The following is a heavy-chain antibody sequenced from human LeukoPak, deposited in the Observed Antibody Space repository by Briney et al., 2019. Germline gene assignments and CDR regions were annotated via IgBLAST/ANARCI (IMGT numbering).Heavy chain of an antibody. Sequence: PGGSLRLSCAASGFTFSSYAMGWVRQAPGKGLEWASLIKSGGSTYYADSVKGRFTISRDNYKNTLYLQMNSLRAEDTAVYYCARDSSTWAFDYWGQGTLVTVSS. V-gene: IGHV3-53*01. CDR1: GFTFSSYA. CDR3: ARDSSTWAFDY. CDR2: IKSGGST. J-gene: IGHJ4*02. D-gene: IGHD1-1*01.